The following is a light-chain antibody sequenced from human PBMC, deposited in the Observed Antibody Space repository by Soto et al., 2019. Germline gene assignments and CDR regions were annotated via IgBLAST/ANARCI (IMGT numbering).Light chain of an antibody. CDR1: QSISSW. J-gene: IGKJ4*01. V-gene: IGKV1-5*01. CDR2: DAS. CDR3: QQYNRYSLT. Sequence: DIQMTQSPSTLSASVGDRVTITCRASQSISSWLAWYQQKPGKAPKLLIYDASSLESGVQSRFSGSGSDTEFTLTINYLQPDDCATYHCQQYNRYSLTFGGGTKVEIQ.